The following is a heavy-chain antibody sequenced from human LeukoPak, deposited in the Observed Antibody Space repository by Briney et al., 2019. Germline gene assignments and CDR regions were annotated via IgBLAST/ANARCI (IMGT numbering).Heavy chain of an antibody. D-gene: IGHD6-19*01. CDR3: ARVFISGWTVDY. CDR1: GFTFKSYS. Sequence: GGALRLSCAASGFTFKSYSMNWVRQAPGKGLEGVSSISSSSSYIYYADSVKGRFTISRDNAKNSLYLQMNSLRAEDTAVYYCARVFISGWTVDYWGQGTLVTVSS. J-gene: IGHJ4*02. V-gene: IGHV3-21*01. CDR2: ISSSSSYI.